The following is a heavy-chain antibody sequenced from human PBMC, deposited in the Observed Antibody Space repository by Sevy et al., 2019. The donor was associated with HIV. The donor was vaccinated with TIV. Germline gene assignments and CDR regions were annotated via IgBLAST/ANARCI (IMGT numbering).Heavy chain of an antibody. J-gene: IGHJ3*02. D-gene: IGHD3-22*01. CDR2: IIPIFGTA. V-gene: IGHV1-69*13. CDR1: GGTFSSYA. CDR3: AATYYYDSSGYRNLDAFDI. Sequence: ASVKVSCKASGGTFSSYAISWVRQAPGQGLEWMGGIIPIFGTANYAQKFQGRVTITADESTSTAYMELSRLRSEDTAVYYCAATYYYDSSGYRNLDAFDIWGQGTIVTVSS.